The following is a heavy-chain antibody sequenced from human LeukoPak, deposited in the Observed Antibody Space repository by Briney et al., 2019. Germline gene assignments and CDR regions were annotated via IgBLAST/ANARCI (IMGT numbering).Heavy chain of an antibody. V-gene: IGHV3-11*03. Sequence: PGGSLRLSCAASGFTFSDYYMNWIRQAPGKGLEWVSYISTSTSYTNYADSVRGRFTISRDNAKNSLYLQMNSLRAEDTAVYYCARNTRGGALYADYWGQGTLVTVSS. CDR1: GFTFSDYY. J-gene: IGHJ4*02. CDR3: ARNTRGGALYADY. CDR2: ISTSTSYT. D-gene: IGHD2-2*01.